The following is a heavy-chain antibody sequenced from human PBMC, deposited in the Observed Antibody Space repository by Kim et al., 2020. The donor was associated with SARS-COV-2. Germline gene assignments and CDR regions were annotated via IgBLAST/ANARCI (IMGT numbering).Heavy chain of an antibody. CDR2: IDGSDGTT. CDR3: MKGGWGWIWDH. Sequence: GGSLRLSCTTPGFTFTGHAMSWVRQAPGKGLEWVSSIDGSDGTTYYVDSVRGRFTISRDDSKNTLYLQMSALRGDDTAVYYCMKGGWGWIWDHWGQGTLVTVSS. CDR1: GFTFTGHA. V-gene: IGHV3-23*01. J-gene: IGHJ4*02. D-gene: IGHD2-21*01.